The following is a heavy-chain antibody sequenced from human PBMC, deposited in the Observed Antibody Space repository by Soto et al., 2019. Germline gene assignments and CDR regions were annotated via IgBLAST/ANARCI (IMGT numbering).Heavy chain of an antibody. Sequence: QAQVVQSGLEGGKLGSWVKPSCRVLKAPSTAYPFPWLRQAPGQGLKWMEGTIPYYNTLNYAQKFQDRVTITADDSTNTVYMELSSLRSDDTAVYFCASGASRWYPYFFDSWAQGTLVTVSS. V-gene: IGHV1-69*01. CDR2: TIPYYNTL. CDR1: KAPSTAYP. D-gene: IGHD6-13*01. CDR3: ASGASRWYPYFFDS. J-gene: IGHJ4*02.